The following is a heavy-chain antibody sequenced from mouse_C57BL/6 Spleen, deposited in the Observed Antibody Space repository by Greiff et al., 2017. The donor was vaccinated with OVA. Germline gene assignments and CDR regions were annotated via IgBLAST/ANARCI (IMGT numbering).Heavy chain of an antibody. CDR3: TRGPYYSNYEGDYAMDY. D-gene: IGHD2-5*01. Sequence: QVQLQQSGAELVRPGASVTLSCKASGYTFTDYEMHWVKQTPVHGLEWIGAIDPETGGTAYNQKFKGKAILTADKSSSTAYMELRSLTSEDSAVYYCTRGPYYSNYEGDYAMDYWGQGTSVTVSS. V-gene: IGHV1-15*01. J-gene: IGHJ4*01. CDR2: IDPETGGT. CDR1: GYTFTDYE.